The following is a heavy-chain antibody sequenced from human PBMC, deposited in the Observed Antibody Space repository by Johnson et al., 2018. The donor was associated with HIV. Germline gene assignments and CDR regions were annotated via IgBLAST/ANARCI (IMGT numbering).Heavy chain of an antibody. V-gene: IGHV3-30*02. Sequence: QVQLVESGGGVVRPGGSLRLSCAASGFTFDDYGMHWVRQAPGKGLEWVAFIRYDGSNKYYTDSVKGRFTISRDNSKNTLYLQMNSLRAEDTAVYYCARGVGLVDGMIVDAFDIWGQGTMVTVSS. J-gene: IGHJ3*02. CDR3: ARGVGLVDGMIVDAFDI. CDR1: GFTFDDYG. CDR2: IRYDGSNK. D-gene: IGHD3-22*01.